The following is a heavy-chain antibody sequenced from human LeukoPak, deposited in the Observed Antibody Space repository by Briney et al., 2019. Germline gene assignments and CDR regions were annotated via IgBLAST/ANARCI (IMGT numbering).Heavy chain of an antibody. V-gene: IGHV4-30-2*01. Sequence: SETLSLTCTVSGGSISSGGYYWSWIRQPPGKGLEWIGYIYHSGSTYYNPSLKRRVTISVDRSKNQFSLKLSSVTAADTAVYYCARFGREGCSSTSCYLGVDYWGQGTLVTVSS. CDR3: ARFGREGCSSTSCYLGVDY. J-gene: IGHJ4*02. CDR1: GGSISSGGYY. D-gene: IGHD2-2*01. CDR2: IYHSGST.